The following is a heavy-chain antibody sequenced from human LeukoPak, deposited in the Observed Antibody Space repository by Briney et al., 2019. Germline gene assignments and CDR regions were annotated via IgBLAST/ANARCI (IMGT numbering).Heavy chain of an antibody. CDR2: IYVSGNT. Sequence: SETLSLTCSVSSDSISSYCWSWLRQPAGKGLEWIGRIYVSGNTNYSPSLRSRVSMSLDTSKNQFYLKLTSVTAADTAVYYCARGDYYDRSGVAFDYWGQGTLVTVSS. CDR1: SDSISSYC. CDR3: ARGDYYDRSGVAFDY. J-gene: IGHJ4*02. D-gene: IGHD3-22*01. V-gene: IGHV4-4*07.